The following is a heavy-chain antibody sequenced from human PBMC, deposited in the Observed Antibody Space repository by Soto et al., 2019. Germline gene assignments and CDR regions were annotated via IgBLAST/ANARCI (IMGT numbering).Heavy chain of an antibody. J-gene: IGHJ5*02. CDR2: ISTSNGHT. Sequence: QVQLIQSGAEVKRPGASLKVSCRASGYAFNTYGVSWVRQAPGQGLEWVGWISTSNGHTNFAQNFQGRVTLTTDTSTSTAYMELRRLTYDDTAVYYCVRDLPSAAPFLDLWGQGTLVTVSS. D-gene: IGHD6-25*01. CDR3: VRDLPSAAPFLDL. CDR1: GYAFNTYG. V-gene: IGHV1-18*01.